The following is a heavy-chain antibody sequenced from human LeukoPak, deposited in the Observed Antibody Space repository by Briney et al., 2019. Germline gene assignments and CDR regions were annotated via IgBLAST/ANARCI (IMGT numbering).Heavy chain of an antibody. CDR3: AKGSGIAVAGYFDY. CDR2: ISWNSGSI. Sequence: GRSLRLSCAASGFTFDDYAMHWVRQAAGRGLEWVSGISWNSGSIGYADSVKGRFTISRDNAKNSLYLQMNSLRAEDTALYYCAKGSGIAVAGYFDYWGQGTLVTVSS. V-gene: IGHV3-9*01. CDR1: GFTFDDYA. J-gene: IGHJ4*02. D-gene: IGHD6-19*01.